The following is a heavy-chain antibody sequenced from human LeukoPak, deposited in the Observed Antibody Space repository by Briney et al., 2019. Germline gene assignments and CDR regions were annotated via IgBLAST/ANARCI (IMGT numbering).Heavy chain of an antibody. V-gene: IGHV3-72*01. Sequence: GGSLRLSCAASGFTFTDHAMDWVRQAPGKGLEWVGRIRNKANSYTTEYAASVQGRFTVSRDDSKNSLYLQMNSMKTEDTAVYYCTRLVGANDWGQGTLVTVSS. CDR3: TRLVGAND. CDR1: GFTFTDHA. D-gene: IGHD1-26*01. J-gene: IGHJ4*02. CDR2: IRNKANSYTT.